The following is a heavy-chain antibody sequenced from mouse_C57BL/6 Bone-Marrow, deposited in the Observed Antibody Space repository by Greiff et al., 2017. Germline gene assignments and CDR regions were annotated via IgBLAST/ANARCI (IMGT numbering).Heavy chain of an antibody. CDR2: ISSGGSYT. CDR3: ARRMVTTFDY. CDR1: GFTFSSYG. J-gene: IGHJ2*01. Sequence: EVQLKESGGDLVKPGGSLKLSCAASGFTFSSYGMSWVRQTPDKRLEWVATISSGGSYTYYPDSVKGRFTISRDNAKNTLYLQMSSLKSEDTAMYYCARRMVTTFDYWGQGTTLTVSS. V-gene: IGHV5-6*01. D-gene: IGHD2-2*01.